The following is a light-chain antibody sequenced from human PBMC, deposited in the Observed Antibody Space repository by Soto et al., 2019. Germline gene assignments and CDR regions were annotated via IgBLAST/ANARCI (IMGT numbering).Light chain of an antibody. CDR1: HSVSSNY. CDR2: GAS. V-gene: IGKV3-20*01. CDR3: QQYGSSPPRT. Sequence: IVLTHSPGTLCLSPGEIATLSFRAIHSVSSNYLAWYQQKPGQAPRLLIFGASSRATDVPDRFSGSGSGADFTLSISRLEPEDFAVYYCQQYGSSPPRTFGQGTKVDIK. J-gene: IGKJ1*01.